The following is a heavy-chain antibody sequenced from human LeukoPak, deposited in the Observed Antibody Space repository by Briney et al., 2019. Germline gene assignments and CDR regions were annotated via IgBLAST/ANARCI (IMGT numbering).Heavy chain of an antibody. CDR1: GGSFSGYY. V-gene: IGHV4-34*01. CDR3: ARGRYCSSTSCIRRGWFDP. J-gene: IGHJ5*02. CDR2: INHSGST. D-gene: IGHD2-2*01. Sequence: PSETLSLTCAVYGGSFSGYYWSWIRQPPGKGLEWIGEINHSGSTNYNPSLKSRVTISVDTSKNQFSLKLSSVTAADTAVYYCARGRYCSSTSCIRRGWFDPWGQGTLVTVSS.